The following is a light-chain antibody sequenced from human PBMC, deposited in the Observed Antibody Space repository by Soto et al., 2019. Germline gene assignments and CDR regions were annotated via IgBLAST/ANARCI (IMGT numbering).Light chain of an antibody. V-gene: IGKV3-15*01. CDR3: QQYNDWPRRLT. CDR2: GAS. CDR1: QSLSSN. Sequence: EVGMSQSPATLSVYQGERATLSYRASQSLSSNLAWYQQKPGQAPRLLIYGASTRATGIPARFSGSGSGTEFTLTISSLQSEDFAVYYCQQYNDWPRRLTFGGRTKVDI. J-gene: IGKJ4*01.